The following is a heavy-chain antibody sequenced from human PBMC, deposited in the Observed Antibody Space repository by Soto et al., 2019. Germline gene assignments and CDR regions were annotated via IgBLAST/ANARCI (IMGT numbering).Heavy chain of an antibody. D-gene: IGHD3-22*01. CDR2: IDPRDSYI. Sequence: EVQLVQSGAEVKKPGESLRISCKGSGYTFTNHWIVWVRQMPGKGLEWMGRIDPRDSYINYSPSFEGHVTMSADKSISTAYLQWSRLKASDTAMYYCARPHDSSGFSMEAEFYQHWGQGTLVTVSS. V-gene: IGHV5-10-1*03. CDR1: GYTFTNHW. CDR3: ARPHDSSGFSMEAEFYQH. J-gene: IGHJ1*01.